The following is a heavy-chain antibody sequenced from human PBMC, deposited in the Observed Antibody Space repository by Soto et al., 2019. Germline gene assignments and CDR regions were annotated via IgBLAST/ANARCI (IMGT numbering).Heavy chain of an antibody. CDR3: AKYISASGWYSLAY. J-gene: IGHJ4*02. V-gene: IGHV3-43*01. CDR1: GFTFDDYT. CDR2: ISWHGGST. D-gene: IGHD6-19*01. Sequence: EVQLVESGGVVVQPGGSLRLSCAASGFTFDDYTMHWVRQAPGKGLEWVSFISWHGGSTYYADSVKGRFTISRDNSKNALSVQMNSLRTKDPTFYYCAKYISASGWYSLAYWGQVNLVTVSS.